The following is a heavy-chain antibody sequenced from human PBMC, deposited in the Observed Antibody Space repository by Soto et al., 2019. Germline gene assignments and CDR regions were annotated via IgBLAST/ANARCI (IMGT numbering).Heavy chain of an antibody. V-gene: IGHV3-23*01. D-gene: IGHD3-10*01. CDR3: ARGYYGSGNYYNPTLGMDV. CDR1: GFTFPNYA. J-gene: IGHJ6*02. CDR2: ITGSGGST. Sequence: GGSLRLSCAASGFTFPNYAMTWVRQAPGKGLEWVSTITGSGGSTYYADSVKGRFTISRDNSKNTFYLQMNSLRAEDTAVYWCARGYYGSGNYYNPTLGMDVWGQGTTVTVSS.